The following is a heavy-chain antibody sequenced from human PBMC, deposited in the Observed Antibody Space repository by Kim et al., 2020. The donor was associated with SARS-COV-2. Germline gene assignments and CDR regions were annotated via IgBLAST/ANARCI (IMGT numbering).Heavy chain of an antibody. CDR1: GFTFSTYW. Sequence: GGSLRLSCAASGFTFSTYWMHWVRQAPGKGLVWVSRINSDGSSRKYADSVKVRFTISRDNAKNTLYLQMNSLRAEDTAVYYCIRGSSSSFDDWGQGTLVTVSS. CDR2: INSDGSSR. J-gene: IGHJ4*02. CDR3: IRGSSSSFDD. D-gene: IGHD6-13*01. V-gene: IGHV3-74*01.